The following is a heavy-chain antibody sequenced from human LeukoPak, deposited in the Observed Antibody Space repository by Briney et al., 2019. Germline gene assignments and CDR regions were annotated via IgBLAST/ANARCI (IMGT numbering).Heavy chain of an antibody. CDR2: INPSGGST. D-gene: IGHD4-23*01. Sequence: ASVKVSCKASGYTFTIYSMHWVRQAPGQGLEWMGIINPSGGSTSYAQKFQGRVTMTRDTSTSTVYMEMSSLRSEDTAVYYCARPGGNYAFDIWGQGTVVTVSS. J-gene: IGHJ3*02. CDR3: ARPGGNYAFDI. CDR1: GYTFTIYS. V-gene: IGHV1-46*01.